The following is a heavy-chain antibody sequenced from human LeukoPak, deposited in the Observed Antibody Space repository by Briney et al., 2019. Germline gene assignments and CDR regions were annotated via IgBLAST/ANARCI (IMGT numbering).Heavy chain of an antibody. CDR2: ISANSGDT. J-gene: IGHJ6*03. Sequence: GASVKVSCKASGYTFTGYYIHWVRQAPGQGLEWIGWISANSGDTNYSQKFQDWVTMTRDTSISTAYMELSRLRSDDTAVYYCARDPPNYDSAPYYYYYMDVWGKGTTVTVSS. D-gene: IGHD3-3*01. V-gene: IGHV1-2*04. CDR1: GYTFTGYY. CDR3: ARDPPNYDSAPYYYYYMDV.